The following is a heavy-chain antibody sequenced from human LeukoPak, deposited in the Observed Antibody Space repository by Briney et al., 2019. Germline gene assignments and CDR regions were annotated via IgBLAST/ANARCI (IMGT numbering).Heavy chain of an antibody. Sequence: GGSLRLSCAASGFTVSRNYMSWVRQAPGKGLEWVSEIYSGGSTYYAASVNGRFSISRDNSKNTVYLQMNSLRVEDTAVYYCARDFRFLDDYWGQGTLVTVSS. CDR2: IYSGGST. V-gene: IGHV3-53*01. J-gene: IGHJ4*02. D-gene: IGHD3-3*01. CDR3: ARDFRFLDDY. CDR1: GFTVSRNY.